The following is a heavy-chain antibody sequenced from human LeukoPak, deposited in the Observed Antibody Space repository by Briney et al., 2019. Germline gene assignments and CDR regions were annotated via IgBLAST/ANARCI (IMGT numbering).Heavy chain of an antibody. CDR3: ARVLRGGNSGYTFDI. J-gene: IGHJ3*02. Sequence: GGSLRLSCAASRFTFSDYYMSGVRQAPGKGLAWVSYMSSGGSTISYADSVKARFTISRHNAENSLYLQMNSLRVEATAVYYCARVLRGGNSGYTFDIWGQGTMVTVSS. CDR2: MSSGGSTI. CDR1: RFTFSDYY. V-gene: IGHV3-11*01. D-gene: IGHD4-23*01.